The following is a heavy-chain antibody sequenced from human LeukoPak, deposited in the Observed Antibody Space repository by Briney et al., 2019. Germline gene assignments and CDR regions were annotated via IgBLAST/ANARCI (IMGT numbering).Heavy chain of an antibody. CDR1: GFTFSSYA. V-gene: IGHV3-30*01. J-gene: IGHJ4*02. Sequence: GGSLRLSCAASGFTFSSYAMHWVRQAPGKGLEWVAVISYDGNTIYDADSVKGRFTISRDNSKNTLYLQVNSLRAEDTAVYYCARERSSWYYFDYWGQGTLVTVSS. CDR2: ISYDGNTI. CDR3: ARERSSWYYFDY. D-gene: IGHD6-13*01.